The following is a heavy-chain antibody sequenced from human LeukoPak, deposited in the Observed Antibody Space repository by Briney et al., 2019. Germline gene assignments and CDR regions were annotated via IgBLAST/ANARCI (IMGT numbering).Heavy chain of an antibody. CDR2: ISGSGAGT. Sequence: GGSLRLSCAASGFTFSSYGMSWVRQAPGKGLEWVSGISGSGAGTHYADSVKGRFTISRDNSENTLYLQMNSLRAEDTAVYYCARGYYGSGSYYNKGVFFDYWGQGTLVTVSS. V-gene: IGHV3-23*01. CDR3: ARGYYGSGSYYNKGVFFDY. J-gene: IGHJ4*02. D-gene: IGHD3-10*01. CDR1: GFTFSSYG.